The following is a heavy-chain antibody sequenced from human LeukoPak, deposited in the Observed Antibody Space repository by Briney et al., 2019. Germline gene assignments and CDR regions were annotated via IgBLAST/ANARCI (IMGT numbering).Heavy chain of an antibody. Sequence: SETLSLTCAVYGGSFSDYYWSWIRQSPGKGLEWIGEINHSGSTNYNPSLKSRVTISVDTSKNQFSLKLSSVTAADTAVYYCARRSGITMIVVLISDAFDIWGQGTMVTVSS. CDR1: GGSFSDYY. D-gene: IGHD3-22*01. CDR2: INHSGST. V-gene: IGHV4-34*01. CDR3: ARRSGITMIVVLISDAFDI. J-gene: IGHJ3*02.